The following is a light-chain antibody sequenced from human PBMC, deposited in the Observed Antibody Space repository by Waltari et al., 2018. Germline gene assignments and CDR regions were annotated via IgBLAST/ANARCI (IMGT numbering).Light chain of an antibody. J-gene: IGKJ2*01. V-gene: IGKV1-39*01. Sequence: DIQMTQSPSSLSASVGDRVTITCRASQRISNFLNWYQQKPGKAPKLLIYAASRLQSGVPSRLSASGSGTDFTLTISSLQPEDFATYFCQQSYSSLYTFGQGTKLEI. CDR3: QQSYSSLYT. CDR2: AAS. CDR1: QRISNF.